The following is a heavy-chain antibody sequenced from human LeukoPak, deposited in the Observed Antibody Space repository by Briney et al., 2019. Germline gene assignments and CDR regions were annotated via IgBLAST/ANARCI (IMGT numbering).Heavy chain of an antibody. CDR3: ARGLRSFDSSSLFDY. CDR2: IYYSET. J-gene: IGHJ4*02. D-gene: IGHD3-9*01. V-gene: IGHV4-59*02. Sequence: PSETLSLTCTLSGRSVSRYYWSWIRHPPGKGLEWIGYIYYSETNYNPSLKSRVTISGDTSKNQFSLKLSSVTAADTAVYYWARGLRSFDSSSLFDYCRQGTLASVS. CDR1: GRSVSRYY.